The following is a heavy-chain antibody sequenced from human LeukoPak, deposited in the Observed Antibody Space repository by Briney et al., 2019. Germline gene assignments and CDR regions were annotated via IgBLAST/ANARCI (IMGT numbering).Heavy chain of an antibody. CDR3: AGSIAVAGAFDY. CDR1: GYTLTELS. Sequence: ASVKVSCKVSGYTLTELSMHWVRQAPGQGLEWMGRINPNSGGTNYAQKFQGRVTMTRDTSISTAYMELSRLRSDDTAVYYCAGSIAVAGAFDYWGQGTLVTVSS. D-gene: IGHD6-19*01. CDR2: INPNSGGT. V-gene: IGHV1-2*06. J-gene: IGHJ4*02.